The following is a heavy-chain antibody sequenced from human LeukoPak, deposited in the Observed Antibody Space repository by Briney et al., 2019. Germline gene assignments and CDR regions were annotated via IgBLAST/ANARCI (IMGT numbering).Heavy chain of an antibody. V-gene: IGHV1-2*02. J-gene: IGHJ4*02. Sequence: GASVKVSCKASGYTFTGYYMHWVRQAPGQGLEWMGWINPNSGGTNYAQEFQGRVTMTRDTSISTAYMELSRLRSDDTAVYYCASCDDTGVSCAPGSSDYWGQGTLVTVSS. CDR1: GYTFTGYY. CDR2: INPNSGGT. CDR3: ASCDDTGVSCAPGSSDY. D-gene: IGHD1-14*01.